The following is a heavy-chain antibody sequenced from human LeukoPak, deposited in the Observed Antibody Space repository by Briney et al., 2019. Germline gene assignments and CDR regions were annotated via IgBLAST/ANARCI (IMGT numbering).Heavy chain of an antibody. Sequence: SETLSLTCTVSGGSISNYHWSWIRQPPGKGLEWIGYIYYSGNTNYNPPLKSRLTISLDTSKNQVSLRLSSVTAADTAVYHCARKDGDLWGQGTLVTVSS. CDR3: ARKDGDL. V-gene: IGHV4-59*08. CDR1: GGSISNYH. CDR2: IYYSGNT. J-gene: IGHJ5*02.